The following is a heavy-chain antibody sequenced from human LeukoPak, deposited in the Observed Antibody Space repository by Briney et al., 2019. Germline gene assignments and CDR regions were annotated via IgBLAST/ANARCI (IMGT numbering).Heavy chain of an antibody. CDR2: MNPNSGNT. D-gene: IGHD6-19*01. J-gene: IGHJ6*02. Sequence: EASVKVSCKASGYTFTSYDINWVRQATGQGLEWMGWMNPNSGNTGYAQKFQGRVTMTRNTSISTAYMELSSLRSEDTAVYYCARLSSGWYRHIRKNYYYGMDVWGQGTTVTVSS. V-gene: IGHV1-8*01. CDR1: GYTFTSYD. CDR3: ARLSSGWYRHIRKNYYYGMDV.